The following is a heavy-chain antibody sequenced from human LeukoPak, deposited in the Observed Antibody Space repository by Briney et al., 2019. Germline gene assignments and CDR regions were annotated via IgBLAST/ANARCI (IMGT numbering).Heavy chain of an antibody. V-gene: IGHV1-18*01. CDR3: ARTSLYGGSFDY. Sequence: GASVKVSCKASGYTFTGCGISWVRQAPGQGLEWMGWISAYNGNTNYAQKLQGRVTMTTDTSTSTAYMELRSLRSDDTAVYYCARTSLYGGSFDYWGQGTLVTVSS. CDR2: ISAYNGNT. CDR1: GYTFTGCG. J-gene: IGHJ4*02. D-gene: IGHD4-23*01.